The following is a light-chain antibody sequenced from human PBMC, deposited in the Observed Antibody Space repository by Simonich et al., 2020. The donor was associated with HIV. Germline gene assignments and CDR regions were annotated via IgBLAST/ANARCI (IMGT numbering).Light chain of an antibody. Sequence: DIVMTQSPDSLAVSLGERATFNCKSSRSVLYSSHNKNYLAWYQQKPGQPPKLLIYWASTRESGVPDRFSASGSGTDFTLTISSLQAEDVAIYYCQQYYSTPPTFGQGTKVEIK. V-gene: IGKV4-1*01. CDR2: WAS. J-gene: IGKJ1*01. CDR1: RSVLYSSHNKNY. CDR3: QQYYSTPPT.